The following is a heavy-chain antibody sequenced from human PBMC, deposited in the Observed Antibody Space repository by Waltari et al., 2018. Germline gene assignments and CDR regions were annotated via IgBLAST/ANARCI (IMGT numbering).Heavy chain of an antibody. CDR3: ARDWMTTVTDALDV. V-gene: IGHV3-21*01. Sequence: EVQLVESGGGLVKPGGSLRLSCAASGFTFRSYSMNWVSHGQGKWLEWVSSISGSSSYISYADSGNARCTISGDNAKNSQFRQMNSLRAEDTAVYYWARDWMTTVTDALDVWGQGTMVTVSS. J-gene: IGHJ3*01. CDR1: GFTFRSYS. D-gene: IGHD4-17*01. CDR2: ISGSSSYI.